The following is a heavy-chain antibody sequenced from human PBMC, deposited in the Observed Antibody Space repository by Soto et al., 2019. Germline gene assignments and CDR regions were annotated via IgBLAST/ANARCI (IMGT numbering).Heavy chain of an antibody. J-gene: IGHJ4*02. D-gene: IGHD2-8*01. CDR3: ARDGYCTNGVCHGGRGPFDY. Sequence: ETLSLTCTVSGGSIGTYYWNWILQSPGKGVEWIGYIFYSGSANYNPSLKSRLTLSVDSSKNQVSLKLSSVTAADTAVYYCARDGYCTNGVCHGGRGPFDYWGERTLVTVSS. V-gene: IGHV4-59*13. CDR1: GGSIGTYY. CDR2: IFYSGSA.